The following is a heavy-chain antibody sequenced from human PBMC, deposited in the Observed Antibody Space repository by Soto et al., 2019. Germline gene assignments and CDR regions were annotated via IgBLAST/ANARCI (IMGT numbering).Heavy chain of an antibody. Sequence: ASVKVSCKASGYTFTGYYMHLVRQAHGQGLEWMGWINPNSGGTNYAQKFQCRVTMTRDTSISTAYMELSRLRSDDTAVYYCAKDGLYCSGTSWYIGFWFDPCGQRPRGIVSS. D-gene: IGHD2-2*02. CDR1: GYTFTGYY. V-gene: IGHV1-2*02. CDR3: AKDGLYCSGTSWYIGFWFDP. J-gene: IGHJ5*02. CDR2: INPNSGGT.